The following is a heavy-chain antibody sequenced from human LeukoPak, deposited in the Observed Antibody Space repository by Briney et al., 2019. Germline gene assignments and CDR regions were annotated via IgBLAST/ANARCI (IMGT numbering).Heavy chain of an antibody. J-gene: IGHJ5*02. CDR3: ARDYPQLLWFGSRGGWFDP. CDR2: IYYSGST. V-gene: IGHV4-39*07. Sequence: SETLSLTCTVSGGSISSSSYYWGWIRQPPGKGLEWIGSIYYSGSTYYNPSLKSRVTISVDTSKNQFSLKLSSVTAADTAVYYCARDYPQLLWFGSRGGWFDPWGQGTLVTVSS. D-gene: IGHD3-10*01. CDR1: GGSISSSSYY.